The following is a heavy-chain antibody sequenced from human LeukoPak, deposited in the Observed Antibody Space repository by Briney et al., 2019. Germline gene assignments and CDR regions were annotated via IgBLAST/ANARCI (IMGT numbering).Heavy chain of an antibody. CDR1: GFTFSSYG. CDR2: IRYDGSNK. V-gene: IGHV3-30*02. CDR3: AKDQPGDGITIFGVVIIIPYYFDY. Sequence: PGGSLRLSCAASGFTFSSYGKHWVRQAPGKGLEWLAFIRYDGSNKYYADSVKGRFTISRDNSKNTLYLQMNSLRAEDTAVYYCAKDQPGDGITIFGVVIIIPYYFDYWGQGTLVTVSS. D-gene: IGHD3-3*01. J-gene: IGHJ4*02.